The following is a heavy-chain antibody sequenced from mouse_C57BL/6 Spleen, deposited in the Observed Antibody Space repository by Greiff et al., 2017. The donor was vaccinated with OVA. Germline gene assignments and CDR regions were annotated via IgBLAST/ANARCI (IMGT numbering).Heavy chain of an antibody. CDR1: GFTFSDYG. CDR3: ANLRRGYYAMDY. V-gene: IGHV5-17*01. D-gene: IGHD1-1*01. J-gene: IGHJ4*01. CDR2: ISSGSSTI. Sequence: EVQLVESGGGLVKPGGSLKLSCAASGFTFSDYGMHWVRQAPEKGLEWVAYISSGSSTIYYADTVKGRFTISRDNAKNTLFLQMTSLRSEDTAMYYCANLRRGYYAMDYWGQGTSVTVSS.